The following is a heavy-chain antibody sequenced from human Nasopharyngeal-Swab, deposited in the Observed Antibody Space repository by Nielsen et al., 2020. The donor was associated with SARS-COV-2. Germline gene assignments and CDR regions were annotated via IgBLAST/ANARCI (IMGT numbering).Heavy chain of an antibody. CDR2: IIPIFGTA. D-gene: IGHD6-13*01. CDR3: ATSSSTIAAAGNVRY. J-gene: IGHJ4*02. CDR1: GYTFTSYY. V-gene: IGHV1-69*06. Sequence: SVKVSCKASGYTFTSYYMHWVRQAPGQGLEWMGGIIPIFGTANYAQKFQGRVTITADKSTSTAYMELSSLRSEDTAVYYCATSSSTIAAAGNVRYWGQGTLVTVSS.